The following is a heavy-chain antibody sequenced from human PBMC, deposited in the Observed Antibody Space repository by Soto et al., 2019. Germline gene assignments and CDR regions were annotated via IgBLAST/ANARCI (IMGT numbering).Heavy chain of an antibody. D-gene: IGHD4-17*01. CDR2: IYYSGST. CDR3: ARLDYGDYGGYFDY. Sequence: PSETLSLTCTVSVGSISSYYWSWIRQPPGKGLEWIGYIYYSGSTNYNPSLKSRVTISVDTSKNQFSLKLSSVTAADTAVYYCARLDYGDYGGYFDYWGQGTLVTVSS. J-gene: IGHJ4*02. V-gene: IGHV4-59*08. CDR1: VGSISSYY.